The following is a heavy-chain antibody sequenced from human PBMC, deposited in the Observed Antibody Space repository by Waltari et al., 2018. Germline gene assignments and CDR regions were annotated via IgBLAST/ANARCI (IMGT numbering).Heavy chain of an antibody. CDR3: ARLDYYYYYYMDV. Sequence: QLQLQESGPGLVKPSETLSLTCTVSGGSISSRSYYWVWLRQPPGKGLEWIGSIYYSGSTYYNPSLKSRVTISVDTSKNQFSLKLSSVTAADTAVYYCARLDYYYYYYMDVWGKGTTVTVSS. CDR1: GGSISSRSYY. CDR2: IYYSGST. V-gene: IGHV4-39*07. J-gene: IGHJ6*03.